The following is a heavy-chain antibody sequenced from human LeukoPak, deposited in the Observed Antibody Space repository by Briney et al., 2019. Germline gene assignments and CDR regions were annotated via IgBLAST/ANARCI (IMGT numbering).Heavy chain of an antibody. Sequence: PSETLSLTCTVSGGSISSYYWSWIRQPPGKGLEWIGYIYYSGSTKYNPSLKSRVTISVDTSKNQFSLKLSSVTAADTAVYYCARVYGSSWLYYFDYWGQGTLVTVSS. CDR2: IYYSGST. V-gene: IGHV4-59*08. CDR1: GGSISSYY. CDR3: ARVYGSSWLYYFDY. J-gene: IGHJ4*02. D-gene: IGHD6-13*01.